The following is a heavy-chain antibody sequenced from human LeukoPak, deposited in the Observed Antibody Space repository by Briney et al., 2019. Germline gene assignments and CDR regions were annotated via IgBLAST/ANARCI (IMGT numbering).Heavy chain of an antibody. D-gene: IGHD2-2*01. CDR1: GYSISSGYY. Sequence: SETLSLTCTVSGYSISSGYYWGWIRQPPGKGLEWIGSIYHSGSTYYNPSLKSRVTISVDTSKNQFSLKLSSVTAADTAVYYCAVPSVLYYFDYWGQGTLVTVSS. CDR3: AVPSVLYYFDY. J-gene: IGHJ4*02. V-gene: IGHV4-38-2*02. CDR2: IYHSGST.